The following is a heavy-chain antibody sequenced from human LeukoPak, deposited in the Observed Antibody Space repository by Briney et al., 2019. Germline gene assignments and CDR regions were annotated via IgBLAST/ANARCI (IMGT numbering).Heavy chain of an antibody. CDR2: ISGSGGST. CDR3: ATYRQVLLPFES. CDR1: GFTFSSYA. J-gene: IGHJ4*02. Sequence: GGSLRLSCAASGFTFSSYAMSWVRQAPGKGLEGVSAISGSGGSTYYADSVKGRFTISRDNSKNTLSLQMNSLRAEDTAIYYCATYRQVLLPFESWGQGTLVTVSS. D-gene: IGHD2-8*02. V-gene: IGHV3-23*01.